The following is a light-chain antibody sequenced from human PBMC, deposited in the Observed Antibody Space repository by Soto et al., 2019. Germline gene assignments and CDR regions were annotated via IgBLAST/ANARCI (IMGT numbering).Light chain of an antibody. CDR2: AAS. Sequence: AIQMTQSPSSLSASVGDRVTITCRASQGIRNDLGWYQQKPGRAPNLLIYAASSLQSGVPSSFSGSGSGTDFTLTISSLQPEDFATYYCLQDYIYPWTFGQGTKVEIK. V-gene: IGKV1-6*01. CDR3: LQDYIYPWT. CDR1: QGIRND. J-gene: IGKJ1*01.